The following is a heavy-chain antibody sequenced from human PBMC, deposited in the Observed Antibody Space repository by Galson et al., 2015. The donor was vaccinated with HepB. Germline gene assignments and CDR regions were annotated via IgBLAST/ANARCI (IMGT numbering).Heavy chain of an antibody. Sequence: SVKVSCKASGYTFTSYAMNWVRQAPGQGLEWMGWINTNTGNPTYAQGFTGRFVFSLDTSVSTAYLQISSLKAEDTAVYYCASYSLVRGVIIILDVWGQGTTVTVSS. J-gene: IGHJ6*02. CDR1: GYTFTSYA. CDR3: ASYSLVRGVIIILDV. CDR2: INTNTGNP. V-gene: IGHV7-4-1*02. D-gene: IGHD3-10*01.